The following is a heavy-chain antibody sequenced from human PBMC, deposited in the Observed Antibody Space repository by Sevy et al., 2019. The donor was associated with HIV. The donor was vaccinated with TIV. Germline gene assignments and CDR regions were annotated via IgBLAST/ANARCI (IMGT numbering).Heavy chain of an antibody. J-gene: IGHJ4*02. V-gene: IGHV4-59*01. D-gene: IGHD3-10*01. Sequence: SETLSLTCTVSGGSISSYYWSWIRQPPGKGLEWIGYIYYSGSTNYNPSLKSRVTISVDTSKNQFSLKLGSVTAADTAVYYCARGPWFGELAPDYWGQGTLVTVSS. CDR1: GGSISSYY. CDR2: IYYSGST. CDR3: ARGPWFGELAPDY.